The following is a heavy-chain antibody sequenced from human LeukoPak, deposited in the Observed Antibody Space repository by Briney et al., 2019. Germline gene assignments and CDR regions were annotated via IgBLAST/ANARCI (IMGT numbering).Heavy chain of an antibody. CDR1: GGTFSSYA. Sequence: ASVKVSCKASGGTFSSYAISWVRQAPGQGLEWMGRIIPIFGTANYAQKFQGRDTITTDESTSTAYMELSSLRSEDTAVYYCARDEGIAVAGLWGQGTLVTVSS. V-gene: IGHV1-69*05. J-gene: IGHJ4*02. CDR2: IIPIFGTA. D-gene: IGHD6-19*01. CDR3: ARDEGIAVAGL.